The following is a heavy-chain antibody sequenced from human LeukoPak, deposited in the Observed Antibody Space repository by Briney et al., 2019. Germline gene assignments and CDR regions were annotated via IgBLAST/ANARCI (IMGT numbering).Heavy chain of an antibody. D-gene: IGHD3-22*01. CDR1: GFTFSSYS. Sequence: GGSLRLSCAASGFTFSSYSMNWVRQAPGKGLEWVSSISSSSSYIYYADSVKGRFTISRDNAKNSLYLQMNSLRAEDTAVYYCARDNDLLANYYDSSACFDYWGQGTLVTVSS. V-gene: IGHV3-21*01. CDR2: ISSSSSYI. J-gene: IGHJ4*02. CDR3: ARDNDLLANYYDSSACFDY.